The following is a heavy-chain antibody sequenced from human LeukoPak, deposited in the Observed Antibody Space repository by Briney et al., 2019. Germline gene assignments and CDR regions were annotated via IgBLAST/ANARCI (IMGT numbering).Heavy chain of an antibody. CDR3: AGSPKCYSSSWYRLDY. CDR1: GGTFSSYA. V-gene: IGHV1-69*06. CDR2: IIPIFGTA. D-gene: IGHD6-13*01. J-gene: IGHJ4*02. Sequence: SVKVSCKASGGTFSSYAISWVRQAPGQGLEWMGGIIPIFGTANYAQKFQGRVTITADKSTSTAYMELSSLRSEDTAVYYCAGSPKCYSSSWYRLDYWGQGTLVTVSS.